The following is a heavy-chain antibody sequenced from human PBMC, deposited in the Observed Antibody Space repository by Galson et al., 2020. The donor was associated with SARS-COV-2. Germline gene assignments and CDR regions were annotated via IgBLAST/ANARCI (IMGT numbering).Heavy chain of an antibody. J-gene: IGHJ4*02. CDR3: ARGRKQLVGGFYFDY. D-gene: IGHD6-6*01. CDR2: IIQTGST. V-gene: IGHV4-34*01. CDR1: GGSFNGFY. Sequence: SETLSLTCAVYGGSFNGFYWNWIRQPPGKGLEWIGEIIQTGSTNYNASLESRVTIFVDTSKKQFSLKLISVTAADTAMYYCARGRKQLVGGFYFDYWGQGTLATVSS.